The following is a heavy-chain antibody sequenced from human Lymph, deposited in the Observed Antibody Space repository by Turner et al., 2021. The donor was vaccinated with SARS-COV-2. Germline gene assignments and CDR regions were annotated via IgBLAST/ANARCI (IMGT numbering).Heavy chain of an antibody. V-gene: IGHV3-53*02. CDR2: IYSGGTT. CDR3: ARDLGTYGMDV. J-gene: IGHJ6*02. D-gene: IGHD6-13*01. CDR1: GIIVSRNY. Sequence: EVQLVETGGGLNQPGGSLRPSCGASGIIVSRNYMNWVRQAPGKGLDWVSVIYSGGTTYYADSVKGRFTISRDNSKTTLYLQMNSLRVEDTAVYYCARDLGTYGMDVWGQGTTVTVSS.